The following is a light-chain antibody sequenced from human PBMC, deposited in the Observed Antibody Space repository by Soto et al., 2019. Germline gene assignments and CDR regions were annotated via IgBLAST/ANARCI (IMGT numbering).Light chain of an antibody. CDR1: LIVSSSY. Sequence: EIVLTQSPGTLSLSPGERATISCRTSLIVSSSYLAWYQQKLGQAPRLLIYGASSRATGILDRFSGSGSGTDFTLTISRLEPEDFAVYYCQQYGSSTETFGQGTKVDIK. V-gene: IGKV3-20*01. CDR3: QQYGSSTET. CDR2: GAS. J-gene: IGKJ1*01.